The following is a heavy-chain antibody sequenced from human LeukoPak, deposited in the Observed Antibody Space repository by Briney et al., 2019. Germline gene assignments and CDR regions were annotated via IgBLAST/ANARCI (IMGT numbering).Heavy chain of an antibody. CDR3: ARLLISSSFYFDY. CDR2: INWNSGST. V-gene: IGHV3-20*04. Sequence: GGSLRLSCAASGFTFEDYGMSWVRQAPGKGLEWVSGINWNSGSTPYADSVKGRFTVSRDNAKNSLYLQMHSLRAEDTALYYCARLLISSSFYFDYWGQGTLATVSS. D-gene: IGHD6-13*01. J-gene: IGHJ4*02. CDR1: GFTFEDYG.